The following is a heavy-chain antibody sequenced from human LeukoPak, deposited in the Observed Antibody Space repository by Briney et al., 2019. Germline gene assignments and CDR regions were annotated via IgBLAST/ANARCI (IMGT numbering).Heavy chain of an antibody. Sequence: SVKVSCKASGGTFSSYAISWVRQAPGQGLEWMGRIIPILGIANYAQKFQGRVTITVDKSTSTAYMELSSLRSEDTAVYYCARGKSVGIWGMDVWGQGTTVTVSS. V-gene: IGHV1-69*04. D-gene: IGHD2-21*01. J-gene: IGHJ6*02. CDR1: GGTFSSYA. CDR2: IIPILGIA. CDR3: ARGKSVGIWGMDV.